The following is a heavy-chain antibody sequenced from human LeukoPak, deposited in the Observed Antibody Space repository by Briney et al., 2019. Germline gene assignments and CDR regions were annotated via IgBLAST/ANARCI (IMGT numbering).Heavy chain of an antibody. V-gene: IGHV3-23*01. CDR1: GFTFSTYA. CDR3: AIGGGSGNYNWFDS. CDR2: VSPGGVNT. D-gene: IGHD3-10*01. J-gene: IGHJ5*01. Sequence: GGSLRLSCAASGFTFSTYAMNWVRQTPRQGLQWVAVVSPGGVNTYYADSVKGRFAISRDNSKRTLDLQMNNLGADDTAMYFCAIGGGSGNYNWFDSWGRGTLATVSS.